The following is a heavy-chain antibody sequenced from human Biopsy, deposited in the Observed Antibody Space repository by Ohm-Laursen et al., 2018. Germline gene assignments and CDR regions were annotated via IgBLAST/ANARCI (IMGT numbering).Heavy chain of an antibody. CDR3: ARHSLDDFWSGAHYYFDY. CDR2: VYYSGST. CDR1: GGSISSRNHY. V-gene: IGHV4-39*01. J-gene: IGHJ4*02. D-gene: IGHD3-3*01. Sequence: SETLSLTCNVSGGSISSRNHYWGWLRQPPGKGLEWIGHVYYSGSTFYNSSPESRVTVSVDTSKNQFHLRLTSMSASDTAAYYRARHSLDDFWSGAHYYFDYWGLGTLVTVSS.